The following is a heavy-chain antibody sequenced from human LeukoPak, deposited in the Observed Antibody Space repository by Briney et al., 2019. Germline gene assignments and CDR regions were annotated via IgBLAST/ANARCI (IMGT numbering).Heavy chain of an antibody. CDR2: ITSNSNYI. Sequence: KSGGSLRLSCATSGFTFDDYGMSWVRQAPGKGLEWVSSITSNSNYIYFTDSVKGRFTISRDNAKNSLYLQMDSLRAEDTAVYYCARDMISRWDFDYWGQGTLVTVSS. CDR1: GFTFDDYG. CDR3: ARDMISRWDFDY. D-gene: IGHD3-16*01. J-gene: IGHJ4*02. V-gene: IGHV3-21*01.